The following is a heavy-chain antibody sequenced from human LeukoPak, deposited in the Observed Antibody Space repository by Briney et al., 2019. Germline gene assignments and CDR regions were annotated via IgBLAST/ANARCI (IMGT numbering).Heavy chain of an antibody. CDR2: MNPNSGNT. D-gene: IGHD3-10*01. V-gene: IGHV1-8*03. CDR1: GYTFINYD. Sequence: GASVKVSCKASGYTFINYDINWVRQATGQGLEWMGWMNPNSGNTGYAQKFQGRVTITRNTSISTAYMELSSLRSDDTAVYFCARGTSGEFDYWGQGTLVTVSS. J-gene: IGHJ4*02. CDR3: ARGTSGEFDY.